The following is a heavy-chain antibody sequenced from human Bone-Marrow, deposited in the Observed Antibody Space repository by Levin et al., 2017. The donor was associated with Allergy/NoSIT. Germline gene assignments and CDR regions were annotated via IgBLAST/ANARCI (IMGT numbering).Heavy chain of an antibody. CDR1: GFTFSSYS. CDR2: ISSSSSTI. CDR3: ARDHSYYDFWSGYYTYYGMDV. Sequence: TGGSLRLSCAASGFTFSSYSMNWVRQAPGKGLEWVSYISSSSSTIYYADSVKGRFTISRDNAKNSLYLQMNSLRAEDTAVYYCARDHSYYDFWSGYYTYYGMDVWGQGTTVTVSS. J-gene: IGHJ6*02. D-gene: IGHD3-3*01. V-gene: IGHV3-48*01.